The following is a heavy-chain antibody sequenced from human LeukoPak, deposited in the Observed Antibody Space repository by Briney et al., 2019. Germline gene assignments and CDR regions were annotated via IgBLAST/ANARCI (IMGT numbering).Heavy chain of an antibody. CDR1: GFTFSSYA. D-gene: IGHD3-22*01. CDR2: MSGSGSST. CDR3: AKDAGAYDSSGYYATFDY. Sequence: GGSLRLSCAASGFTFSSYAMSWVRQAPGKGLEWVSAMSGSGSSTYYAASVKGRFTISRDNSKNTLYLQMNSLRAEDTAVYYCAKDAGAYDSSGYYATFDYWGQGTLVTVSS. V-gene: IGHV3-23*01. J-gene: IGHJ4*02.